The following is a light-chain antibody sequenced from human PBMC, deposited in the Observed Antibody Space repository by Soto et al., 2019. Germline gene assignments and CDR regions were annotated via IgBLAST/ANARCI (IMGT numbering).Light chain of an antibody. V-gene: IGLV4-69*01. CDR2: LNSDGSH. Sequence: QPVLTQSPSASASLGASVKLTCTLSSGHSSSAIAWHQQQPEKGPRYLMKLNSDGSHNKGDGIPDRFSGSSSGAERYLTISRLQSEDEAYYYCQTWGTGMGVFGRGTKLTVL. J-gene: IGLJ3*02. CDR3: QTWGTGMGV. CDR1: SGHSSSA.